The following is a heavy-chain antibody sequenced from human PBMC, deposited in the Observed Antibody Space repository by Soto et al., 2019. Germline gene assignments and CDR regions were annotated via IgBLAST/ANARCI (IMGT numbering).Heavy chain of an antibody. V-gene: IGHV4-39*07. CDR3: ARGPPLGY. Sequence: SETLSLTCTVSGGSISSSSYYWGWIRQPPGKGLEWIGSIYHSRSTYYNPSLKSRVTISVDRSKNQFSLKLSSVTAADTAVYYCARGPPLGYWGQGTLVTVSS. CDR2: IYHSRST. CDR1: GGSISSSSYY. J-gene: IGHJ4*02.